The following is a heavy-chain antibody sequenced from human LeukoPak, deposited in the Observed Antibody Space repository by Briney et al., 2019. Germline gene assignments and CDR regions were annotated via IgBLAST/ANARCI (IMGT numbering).Heavy chain of an antibody. CDR1: GFTFSNYR. V-gene: IGHV3-7*03. CDR3: ASEKTDAFDI. CDR2: IKQDGSEK. Sequence: PGGSLRLSCAASGFTFSNYRMNWVRQAPGKGLEWVANIKQDGSEKYYVDSVKGRFTISRDNSKNTLYLQMNSLRAEDTAVYYCASEKTDAFDIWGQGTMVTVSS. J-gene: IGHJ3*02.